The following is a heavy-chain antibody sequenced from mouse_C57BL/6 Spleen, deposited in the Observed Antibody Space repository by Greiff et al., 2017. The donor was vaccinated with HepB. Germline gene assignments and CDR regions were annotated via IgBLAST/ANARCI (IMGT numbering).Heavy chain of an antibody. Sequence: EVKLMESGGGLVQPGGSLKLSCAASGFTFSDYYMYWVRQTPEKRLEWVAYISNGGGSTYYPDTVKGRFTISRDNAKNTLYLQMSRLKSEDTAMYYCARQGDDYDEGYAMDDWGQGTSVTVSS. D-gene: IGHD2-4*01. CDR1: GFTFSDYY. CDR3: ARQGDDYDEGYAMDD. V-gene: IGHV5-12*01. CDR2: ISNGGGST. J-gene: IGHJ4*01.